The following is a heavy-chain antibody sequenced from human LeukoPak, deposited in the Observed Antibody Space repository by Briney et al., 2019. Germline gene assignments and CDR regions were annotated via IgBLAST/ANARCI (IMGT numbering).Heavy chain of an antibody. D-gene: IGHD4-17*01. Sequence: PSETLSLTCDVSGVSFSTYYWSWIRQSPEKGLEWIGEVNHSGYNNYNPSLKGRVTISVDTSKNQFSLKLSSVTAADTAVYYCARQLYGSDYWGQGTLVTVSS. V-gene: IGHV4-34*01. CDR3: ARQLYGSDY. CDR1: GVSFSTYY. J-gene: IGHJ4*02. CDR2: VNHSGYN.